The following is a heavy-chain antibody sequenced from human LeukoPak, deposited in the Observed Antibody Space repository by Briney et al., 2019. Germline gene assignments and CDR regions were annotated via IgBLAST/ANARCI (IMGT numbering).Heavy chain of an antibody. J-gene: IGHJ4*02. CDR2: IYYSGST. CDR1: GGSISSYY. CDR3: ARNPIVGYDSSGYYDY. Sequence: ASETLSLTCTVSGGSISSYYWSWIRQPPGKGLEWIGYIYYSGSTNYNPSLKSRVTISVDTSKCQFSLKLSSVTAADTAVYYCARNPIVGYDSSGYYDYWGQGTLVTVSS. V-gene: IGHV4-59*08. D-gene: IGHD3-22*01.